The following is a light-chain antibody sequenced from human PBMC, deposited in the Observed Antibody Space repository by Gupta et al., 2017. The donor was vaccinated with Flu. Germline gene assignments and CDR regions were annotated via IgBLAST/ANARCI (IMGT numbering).Light chain of an antibody. Sequence: QSALTQPASVSGSPGQSITISCTGTSSDVGYYEHVSWYQQHPGNAPKLIIYEVSDRPAGISIRFSGSKSGNTASLTISGLQTEDEADYYCSSVRSGNTWVFGGGTRLTVL. CDR2: EVS. V-gene: IGLV2-14*01. CDR1: SSDVGYYEH. CDR3: SSVRSGNTWV. J-gene: IGLJ3*02.